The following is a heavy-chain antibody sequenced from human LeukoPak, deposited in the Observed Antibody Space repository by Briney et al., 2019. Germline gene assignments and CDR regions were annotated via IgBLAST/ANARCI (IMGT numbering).Heavy chain of an antibody. J-gene: IGHJ2*01. CDR2: IYSGGST. CDR1: GFTVSSNY. D-gene: IGHD1-26*01. V-gene: IGHV3-66*01. CDR3: ARDSTSSYIVGATGYFDL. Sequence: GGSLRLSCAASGFTVSSNYMSWVRQAPGKGLEWVSVIYSGGSTYYADSVKGRSTISRDNSKNTLYLQMGSLRAEDMAVYYCARDSTSSYIVGATGYFDLWGRGTLVTVSS.